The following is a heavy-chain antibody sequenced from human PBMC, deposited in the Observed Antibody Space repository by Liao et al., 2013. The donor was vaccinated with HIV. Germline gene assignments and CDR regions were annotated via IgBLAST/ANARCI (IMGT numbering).Heavy chain of an antibody. CDR1: GGSISSGSYY. V-gene: IGHV4-39*07. J-gene: IGHJ4*02. D-gene: IGHD7-27*01. Sequence: QVQLQESGPGLVKPSQTLSLTCTVSGGSISSGSYYWSWIRQPPGKGLEWIGEINHSGSTNYNPSLKSRVTISVDTSKNQFSLKLSSVTAADTAVYYCARGRGVNWGSRRWVDYWGQGTLVTVSS. CDR2: INHSGST. CDR3: ARGRGVNWGSRRWVDY.